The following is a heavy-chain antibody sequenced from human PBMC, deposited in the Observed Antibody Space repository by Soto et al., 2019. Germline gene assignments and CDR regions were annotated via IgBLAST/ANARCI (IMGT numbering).Heavy chain of an antibody. D-gene: IGHD1-7*01. CDR2: IYWDDDK. CDR1: GFSLSTSGVG. V-gene: IGHV2-5*02. CDR3: AHRRIGVSQWNYGDFDY. J-gene: IGHJ4*02. Sequence: SGPTLVNPTQTLTLTCTFAGFSLSTSGVGVGWIRQPPGKALEGLVIIYWDDDKRYSPSLRGRLTITKDTSKNQVVLTMTNVDPEDTATYFCAHRRIGVSQWNYGDFDYWGQGILVTVSS.